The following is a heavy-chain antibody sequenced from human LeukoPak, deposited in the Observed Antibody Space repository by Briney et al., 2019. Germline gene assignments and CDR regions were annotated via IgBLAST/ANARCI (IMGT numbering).Heavy chain of an antibody. CDR2: ISGSGGST. CDR3: AKGGEGLYYYYMDV. D-gene: IGHD3-10*01. J-gene: IGHJ6*03. CDR1: GFTFSSYA. V-gene: IGHV3-23*01. Sequence: GGSLRLSCPASGFTFSSYAMSWVRQPPGKGLEWVSAISGSGGSTYYAHSVKGRFTISRDNSKNTLYLQMYSVRAEDTGVYYCAKGGEGLYYYYMDVWGKGTTVTVSS.